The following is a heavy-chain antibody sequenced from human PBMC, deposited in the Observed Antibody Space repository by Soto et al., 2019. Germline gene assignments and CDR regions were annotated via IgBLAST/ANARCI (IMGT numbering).Heavy chain of an antibody. V-gene: IGHV4-4*07. J-gene: IGHJ4*02. CDR2: IYTSGST. CDR1: GGSISSYY. CDR3: ARMYYDILTGLGSFDY. D-gene: IGHD3-9*01. Sequence: PSETLSLTCTVSGGSISSYYWSWIRQPAGKGLEWIGRIYTSGSTNYNPSLKSRVTMSVDTSKNQFSLKLSSVTAAGTAAYYCARMYYDILTGLGSFDYWGQGTLVTVSS.